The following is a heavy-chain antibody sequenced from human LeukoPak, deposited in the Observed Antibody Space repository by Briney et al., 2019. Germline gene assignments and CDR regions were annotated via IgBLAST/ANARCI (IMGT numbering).Heavy chain of an antibody. CDR3: AKLPTYHYDSSGYYYFDY. CDR2: ISGTGGGT. Sequence: GGSLRLSCAASGFTFSGYAMSWVRQAPGKGLEWVSAISGTGGGTYYADSVKGRFTISRDNSRNTLYLQMNSLRAEDTAVYYCAKLPTYHYDSSGYYYFDYWGQGTLVTVSS. CDR1: GFTFSGYA. V-gene: IGHV3-23*01. J-gene: IGHJ4*02. D-gene: IGHD3-22*01.